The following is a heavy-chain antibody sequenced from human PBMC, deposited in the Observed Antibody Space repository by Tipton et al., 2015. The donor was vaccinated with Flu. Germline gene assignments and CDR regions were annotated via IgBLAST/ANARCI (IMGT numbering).Heavy chain of an antibody. V-gene: IGHV4-59*01. CDR2: IYYSGST. J-gene: IGHJ4*02. Sequence: LRLSCTVSGGSISSYYWSWIRQPPGKGLEWIGYIYYSGSTNYNPSLKSRVTISVDTSKKQFSLKLSSVTAADTAVYYCAEGYCSGGSCYLSYWGQGTLVTVSS. D-gene: IGHD2-15*01. CDR3: AEGYCSGGSCYLSY. CDR1: GGSISSYY.